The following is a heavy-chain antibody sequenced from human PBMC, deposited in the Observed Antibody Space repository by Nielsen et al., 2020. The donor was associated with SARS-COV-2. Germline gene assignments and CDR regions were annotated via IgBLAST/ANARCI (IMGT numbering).Heavy chain of an antibody. Sequence: SLKISCAASGFTFDDYAMHWVRQAPGKGLEWVSGISWNSGSIGYADSVKGRSTISRDNAKNSLYLQMNSLRAEDTALYYCAKGYSYGTEGFNYWGQGTLVTVSS. V-gene: IGHV3-9*01. J-gene: IGHJ4*02. D-gene: IGHD5-18*01. CDR1: GFTFDDYA. CDR2: ISWNSGSI. CDR3: AKGYSYGTEGFNY.